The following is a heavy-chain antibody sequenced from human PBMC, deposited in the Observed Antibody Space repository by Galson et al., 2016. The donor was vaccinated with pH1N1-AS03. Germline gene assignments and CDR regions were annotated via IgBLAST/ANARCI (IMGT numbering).Heavy chain of an antibody. D-gene: IGHD4-17*01. CDR1: GISFSKAW. CDR3: ATRPPPYGDYALDF. Sequence: SLRLSCAASGISFSKAWMTWFRQGPGKGLEWLGRIKSSSDGGTTDYAAPVKGRFIISRDDSQGTVYLQMNSLKTEDTALYYCATRPPPYGDYALDFWGQGTLVTVSS. CDR2: IKSSSDGGTT. J-gene: IGHJ4*02. V-gene: IGHV3-15*01.